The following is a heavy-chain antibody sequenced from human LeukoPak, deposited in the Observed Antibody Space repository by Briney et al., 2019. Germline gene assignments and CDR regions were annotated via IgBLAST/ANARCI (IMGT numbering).Heavy chain of an antibody. J-gene: IGHJ4*02. CDR3: ARAPSSSSRPFDY. CDR2: IYTSGNT. D-gene: IGHD6-6*01. CDR1: GDSISSYY. Sequence: SETLSLTCTVSGDSISSYYWSWIRQPAGKGREWIGRIYTSGNTNYNPSLKSRLILSVDTSKNWFSLKLSSVTAADTALYYCARAPSSSSRPFDYWGQGTLVTVSS. V-gene: IGHV4-4*07.